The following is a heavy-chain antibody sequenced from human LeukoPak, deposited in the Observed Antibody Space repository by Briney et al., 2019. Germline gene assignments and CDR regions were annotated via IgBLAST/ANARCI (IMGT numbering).Heavy chain of an antibody. D-gene: IGHD2-2*01. CDR3: GSGSTWLP. CDR1: GFNFSAYW. V-gene: IGHV3-7*01. J-gene: IGHJ4*02. CDR2: IKQDGSES. Sequence: PGGSLRLSCAASGFNFSAYWMSWVRQAPGKGLEWVGNIKQDGSESHYVDSVRGRFSISRDNAENSLYLQMNSLRVEDTAVYYCGSGSTWLPRGQGTLVTVSS.